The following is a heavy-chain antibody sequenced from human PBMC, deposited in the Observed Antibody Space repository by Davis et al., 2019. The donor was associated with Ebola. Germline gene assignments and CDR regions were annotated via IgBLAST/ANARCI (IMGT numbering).Heavy chain of an antibody. D-gene: IGHD3-22*01. Sequence: GGSLRLSCAASGFSLDAYAIHWVRQAPGKGLEWVSGISWKSGSIGYADSVKGRFTMSRDDAKTSVFLQMNSLRPEDTGLYYCARTPYYYDSRLFYWGQGTPVTVSS. J-gene: IGHJ4*02. CDR2: ISWKSGSI. CDR3: ARTPYYYDSRLFY. CDR1: GFSLDAYA. V-gene: IGHV3-9*01.